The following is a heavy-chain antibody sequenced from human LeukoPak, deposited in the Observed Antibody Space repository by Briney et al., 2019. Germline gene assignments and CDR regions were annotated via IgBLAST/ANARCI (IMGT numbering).Heavy chain of an antibody. J-gene: IGHJ4*02. D-gene: IGHD2-21*02. CDR3: AKWGPYCVGDYCPALDS. CDR2: INQDGSKK. CDR1: GFTFSDYY. Sequence: PGGSLRLSCAASGFTFSDYYMSWIRQAPGKGLEWVANINQDGSKKRYADSMKGRFTISRDNAKESLYLQLNSLRAEDTAVYYCAKWGPYCVGDYCPALDSWGPGTLVTVSS. V-gene: IGHV3-7*01.